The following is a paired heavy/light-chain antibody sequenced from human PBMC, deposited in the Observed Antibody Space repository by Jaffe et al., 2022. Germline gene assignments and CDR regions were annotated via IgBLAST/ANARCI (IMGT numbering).Light chain of an antibody. CDR1: QGLVHTNGNIY. CDR2: KVS. V-gene: IGKV2-30*02. Sequence: VVMTQSPLSLPVTLGQPASISCRSSQGLVHTNGNIYLTWLQQRPGQSPRRLIYKVSNRDLGVPDRFSGSGSDTDFTLKISRVEAEDVGVYYCMQGTHWPFTFGPGTKVEIK. CDR3: MQGTHWPFT. J-gene: IGKJ3*01.
Heavy chain of an antibody. CDR1: GFMFNYYD. CDR2: ISPSGDKT. CDR3: VKDHDFSLDY. Sequence: EVQLLESGGGLVQPGGSLRLSCVASGFMFNYYDMRWVRQAPGKGLEWVSGISPSGDKTEHADSVKGRFTISRDNSKSTLYMQMNNLRVEDTATYYCVKDHDFSLDYWGQGALVIVSS. V-gene: IGHV3-23*01. J-gene: IGHJ4*02. D-gene: IGHD4-4*01.